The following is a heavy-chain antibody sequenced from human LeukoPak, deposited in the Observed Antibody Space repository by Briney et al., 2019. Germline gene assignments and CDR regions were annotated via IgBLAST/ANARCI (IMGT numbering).Heavy chain of an antibody. V-gene: IGHV1-2*02. CDR2: VSPNNGGT. CDR3: ARSDVLYASQGEARYFNH. Sequence: ASVKVSCKASGYTFTSYGISWVRQAPGQGLEWMGWVSPNNGGTNYAQKFQGRVTMTRDTSISTLYMDLNSLRSDDTAVYYCARSDVLYASQGEARYFNHWGQGTPVTVSS. D-gene: IGHD3-16*01. CDR1: GYTFTSYG. J-gene: IGHJ4*02.